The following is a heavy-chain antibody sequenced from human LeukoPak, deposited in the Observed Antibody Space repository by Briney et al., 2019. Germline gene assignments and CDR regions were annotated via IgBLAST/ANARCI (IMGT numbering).Heavy chain of an antibody. CDR1: GGSMSAYY. Sequence: PSETLSLTCTVSGGSMSAYYWSWIRQPPGKGLEWIGYLYYSGITNYNPSLKSRVRVSVDTSKNQFSLKLSSVTAADTAVYYCARLLRSGSYDSSGYTPFDYWGQGTLVTVSS. CDR2: LYYSGIT. D-gene: IGHD3-22*01. J-gene: IGHJ4*02. CDR3: ARLLRSGSYDSSGYTPFDY. V-gene: IGHV4-59*01.